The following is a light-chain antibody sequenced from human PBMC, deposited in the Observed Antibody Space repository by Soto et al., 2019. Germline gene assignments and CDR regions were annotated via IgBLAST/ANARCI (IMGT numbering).Light chain of an antibody. J-gene: IGKJ2*01. CDR2: GVS. CDR3: QSYNDWPFA. CDR1: ESLFGF. V-gene: IGKV3-15*01. Sequence: EMVLTQSPATLSVSPGDRVTLSCRASESLFGFLAWYQQKPGQAPRLLIYGVSTRATGIPARFSGGGSATDFTLTISSLQSEDSAVYFCQSYNDWPFASGLGTRLEI.